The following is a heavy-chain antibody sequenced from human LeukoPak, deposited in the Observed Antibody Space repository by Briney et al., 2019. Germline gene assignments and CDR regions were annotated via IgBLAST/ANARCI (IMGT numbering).Heavy chain of an antibody. V-gene: IGHV3-15*04. J-gene: IGHJ4*02. CDR2: IASKTDGGTT. CDR1: GFAFNSQT. Sequence: GGSLRLSCAASGFAFNSQTMSWVRQAPGKGLEWVGRIASKTDGGTTDYAAPVKGRFTISRDDSKNTLFLQMNSLKTEDTAVYYCTTGIRGDCGQGTLVTVSS. CDR3: TTGIRGD.